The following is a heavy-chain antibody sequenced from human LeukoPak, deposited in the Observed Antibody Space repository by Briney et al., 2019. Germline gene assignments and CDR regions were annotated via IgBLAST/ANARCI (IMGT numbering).Heavy chain of an antibody. CDR2: IYPGDSDT. V-gene: IGHV5-51*01. D-gene: IGHD6-19*01. J-gene: IGHJ4*02. CDR3: ARHIPGYSSGWDFDY. CDR1: GYRFDINW. Sequence: GESLKISCKGSGYRFDINWIGWVRQMPGKGLEWMGIIYPGDSDTRYSPSFQGQVTISADKSISTAYLQWSSLKASDTAMYYCARHIPGYSSGWDFDYWGQGTLVTVSS.